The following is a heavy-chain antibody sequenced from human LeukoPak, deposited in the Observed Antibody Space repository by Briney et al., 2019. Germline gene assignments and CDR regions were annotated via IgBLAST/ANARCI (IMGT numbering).Heavy chain of an antibody. V-gene: IGHV1-18*01. CDR3: AKDTAMVIGGYYYGMDV. CDR1: GYTFTSYG. J-gene: IGHJ6*02. CDR2: IGAYNGNT. D-gene: IGHD5-18*01. Sequence: ASVKVSCKASGYTFTSYGISWVRQAPGQGLEWMGWIGAYNGNTNYAQKLQGRVTMTTDTSTSTAYMELRSLRSDDTAVYYCAKDTAMVIGGYYYGMDVWGQGTTVTVSS.